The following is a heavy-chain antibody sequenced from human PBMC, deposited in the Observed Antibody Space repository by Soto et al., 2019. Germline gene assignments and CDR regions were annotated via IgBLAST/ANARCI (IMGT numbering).Heavy chain of an antibody. CDR3: ARDRGYSSGWSRLEYYFDY. CDR2: ISSSISYI. CDR1: GFTFSSYS. D-gene: IGHD6-19*01. V-gene: IGHV3-21*01. J-gene: IGHJ4*02. Sequence: PGGSLRLSCAASGFTFSSYSMNWVRQAPGKGLEWVSSISSSISYIYYADSVKGRFTISRDNAKNSLFLQMNSLRAEDTAVYYCARDRGYSSGWSRLEYYFDYWGQGTLVTVSS.